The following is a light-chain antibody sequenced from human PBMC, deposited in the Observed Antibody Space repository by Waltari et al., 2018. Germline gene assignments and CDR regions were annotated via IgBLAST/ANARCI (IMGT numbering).Light chain of an antibody. CDR3: QSADREDTYVV. Sequence: SYELTQPPSVSVSPGQTAGITCSGDALPKQYAYWYQQKPGQAPVLVIYKDCERPSGIPERFSGSSSGTTVTLTIRGVQAEDEADYYCQSADREDTYVVFGGGTKLTVL. J-gene: IGLJ2*01. CDR2: KDC. V-gene: IGLV3-25*03. CDR1: ALPKQY.